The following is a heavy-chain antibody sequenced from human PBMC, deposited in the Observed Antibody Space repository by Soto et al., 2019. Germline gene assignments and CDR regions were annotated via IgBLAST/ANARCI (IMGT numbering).Heavy chain of an antibody. CDR2: ISPESDKA. Sequence: VQLVQSGAEVKKPGASVRVSCKASGYTFTSFGLSWVRQAPGQGPEWMGWISPESDKATYAHKFQGRITMTTDTSTTTAYVDLRRLSSDDPAVYYCTTDLFFISPSTVTTDAYWGQGPLVSVS. CDR3: TTDLFFISPSTVTTDAY. J-gene: IGHJ4*02. D-gene: IGHD4-17*01. CDR1: GYTFTSFG. V-gene: IGHV1-18*01.